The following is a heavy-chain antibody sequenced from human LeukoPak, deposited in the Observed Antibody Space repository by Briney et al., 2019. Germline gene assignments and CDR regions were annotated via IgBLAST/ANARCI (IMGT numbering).Heavy chain of an antibody. D-gene: IGHD6-19*01. Sequence: ASVKVSCKASGYTFTSYGISWVRQAPGQGLEWMGWISAYNGNTNYAQKLQGRVTMTTDTSTSTAYMELRSLRSDDTAVYYCARGLVEDYYYYYMDVWGKGTTVTVSS. CDR3: ARGLVEDYYYYYMDV. V-gene: IGHV1-18*01. CDR1: GYTFTSYG. J-gene: IGHJ6*03. CDR2: ISAYNGNT.